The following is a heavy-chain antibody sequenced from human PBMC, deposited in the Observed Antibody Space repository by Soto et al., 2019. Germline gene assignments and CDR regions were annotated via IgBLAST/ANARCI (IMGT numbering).Heavy chain of an antibody. CDR3: ARGGYRLLSLKLNY. J-gene: IGHJ4*02. D-gene: IGHD2-2*01. CDR1: GFTFSSYS. V-gene: IGHV3-21*01. Sequence: GGSLRLSCAASGFTFSSYSMNWVRQAPGKGLEWVSSISSSSSYIYYAGSVKGRFTISRDNAKNSLYLQMNSLRAEDTAVYYCARGGYRLLSLKLNYWGQGTLVTVSS. CDR2: ISSSSSYI.